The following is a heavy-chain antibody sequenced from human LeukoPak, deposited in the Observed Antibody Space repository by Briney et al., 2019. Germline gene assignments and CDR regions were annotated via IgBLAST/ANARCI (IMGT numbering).Heavy chain of an antibody. J-gene: IGHJ4*02. V-gene: IGHV4-39*07. CDR1: GGSISSSSYY. Sequence: SETLSHTCTVSGGSISSSSYYWGWIRQPPGKGLEWIGSIYYSGSTYYNPSLKSRVTISVDTSKNQFSLKLSSVTAADTAVYYCARDGFLAVDYWGQGTLVTVSS. CDR3: ARDGFLAVDY. CDR2: IYYSGST. D-gene: IGHD3-3*01.